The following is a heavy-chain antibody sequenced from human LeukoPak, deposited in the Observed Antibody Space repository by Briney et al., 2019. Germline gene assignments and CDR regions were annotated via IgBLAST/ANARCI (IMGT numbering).Heavy chain of an antibody. D-gene: IGHD3-10*01. J-gene: IGHJ3*02. CDR2: IYYSGST. CDR3: ARVGRAMVRGVIIIGAFDI. Sequence: SETLSLTCTVSGGSISSYYWSWIRQPPGKGLEWIGYIYYSGSTNYNPSLKSRVTISVDKSKNQFSLKLSSVTAADTAVYYCARVGRAMVRGVIIIGAFDIWGQGTMVTVSS. CDR1: GGSISSYY. V-gene: IGHV4-59*12.